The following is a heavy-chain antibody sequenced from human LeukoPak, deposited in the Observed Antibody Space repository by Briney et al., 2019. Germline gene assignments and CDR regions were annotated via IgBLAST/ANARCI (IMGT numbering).Heavy chain of an antibody. J-gene: IGHJ4*02. CDR1: GFTFDDYA. CDR3: AKDIRRHYYDSSGSIDY. V-gene: IGHV3-9*01. Sequence: RPGRSLRLSCAASGFTFDDYAMHWVRQAPGKGLEWVSGISWNSGSIGYADSVKGRFTISRDNAKNSLYLQMNSLRAEDTALYYCAKDIRRHYYDSSGSIDYWGQGTLVTVSS. CDR2: ISWNSGSI. D-gene: IGHD3-22*01.